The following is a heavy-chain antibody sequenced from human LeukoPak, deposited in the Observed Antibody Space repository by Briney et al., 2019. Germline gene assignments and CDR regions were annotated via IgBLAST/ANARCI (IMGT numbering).Heavy chain of an antibody. CDR3: ATRRRAGAAPYAFDI. D-gene: IGHD7-27*01. V-gene: IGHV1-8*01. CDR1: VYTFTICD. J-gene: IGHJ3*02. CDR2: MNPNSGDT. Sequence: ASETVSFTASVYTFTICDINWVRQGPGQGLEWMGWMNPNSGDTAYAHKFQGRITMTRRTSITTAYLELSSLRSNDTAVYYYATRRRAGAAPYAFDIWGQGTMVTVSS.